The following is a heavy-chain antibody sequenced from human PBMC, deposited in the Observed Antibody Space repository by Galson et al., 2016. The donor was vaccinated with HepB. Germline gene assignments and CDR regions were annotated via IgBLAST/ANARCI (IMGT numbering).Heavy chain of an antibody. CDR1: GFTSSNYD. J-gene: IGHJ4*02. D-gene: IGHD3-22*01. Sequence: SLRLSCAASGFTSSNYDMSWVRQAPGKGLQWVSVVRASGNGGSTHYADPVKGRFTISRDDSKNTLYLQMNSLRAEDTAVYCCAILGMYYRDSSDYYTEDFWGQGTLVTVSS. CDR2: VRASGNGGST. V-gene: IGHV3-23*01. CDR3: AILGMYYRDSSDYYTEDF.